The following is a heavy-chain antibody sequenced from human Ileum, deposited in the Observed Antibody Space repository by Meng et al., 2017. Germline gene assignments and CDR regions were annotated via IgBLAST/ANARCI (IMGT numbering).Heavy chain of an antibody. CDR3: ARGSRGVADKGDY. J-gene: IGHJ4*02. Sequence: GESLKISCEASGFSFRDYWMQWVRQPPGKGLVWVSRINGDGSATSYADSVKGRFTISRDNAKNTLYLQMNSLRAEDTAVYYCARGSRGVADKGDYWGQGTLVTVSS. V-gene: IGHV3-74*01. D-gene: IGHD6-19*01. CDR2: INGDGSAT. CDR1: GFSFRDYW.